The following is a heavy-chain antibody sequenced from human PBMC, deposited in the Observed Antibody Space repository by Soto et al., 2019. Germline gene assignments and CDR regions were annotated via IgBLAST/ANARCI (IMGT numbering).Heavy chain of an antibody. Sequence: GGSLRLAWAASGFTVSSNYMSWVSQAPGEGLEWVSVIYSGSGTYYAYSVKGRFTLSRDNSNNTLYLQMNSLRPEDTAVYYCARDPGSYDAFDIWGQGTMVTVSS. CDR2: IYSGSGT. J-gene: IGHJ3*02. CDR3: ARDPGSYDAFDI. D-gene: IGHD7-27*01. CDR1: GFTVSSNY. V-gene: IGHV3-53*01.